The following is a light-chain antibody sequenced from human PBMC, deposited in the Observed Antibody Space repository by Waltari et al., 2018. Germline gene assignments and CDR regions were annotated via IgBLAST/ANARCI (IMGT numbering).Light chain of an antibody. V-gene: IGLV1-40*01. CDR1: SSNIGAHYD. J-gene: IGLJ1*01. CDR2: ANN. CDR3: QSFDASLGYV. Sequence: QSVLTQPPSMSGAPGQRVTISCTGSSSNIGAHYDVHWYQQLPETSPKLLIYANNNPPPAVPDRFSPSKSGTSAFLAIAGLQPEDEADYYCQSFDASLGYVFGTGTRVTVL.